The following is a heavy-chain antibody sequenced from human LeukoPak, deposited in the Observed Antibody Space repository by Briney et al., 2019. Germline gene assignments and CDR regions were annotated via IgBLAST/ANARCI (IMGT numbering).Heavy chain of an antibody. CDR3: AGDRSFTFLFDL. CDR1: GDSISSYY. CDR2: IYYSGST. V-gene: IGHV4-59*01. D-gene: IGHD3-3*02. J-gene: IGHJ2*01. Sequence: SETLSLTCTVSGDSISSYYWSWIREPPGKGLEWIGYIYYSGSTNYNPSLKSRVTISVDTSKNQFSLKLSSVTAADTAVYYCAGDRSFTFLFDLWGRGTLVTVSS.